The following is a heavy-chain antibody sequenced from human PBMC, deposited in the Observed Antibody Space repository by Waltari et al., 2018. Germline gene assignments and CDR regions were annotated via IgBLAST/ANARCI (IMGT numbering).Heavy chain of an antibody. CDR1: GYTFTGYY. CDR3: AKGVVSSGALYYFDY. Sequence: QVQLVQSGAEVKKPGASVKVSCKASGYTFTGYYMHWVRQAPGQGLEWMGWINPNSVGTNYAQKLQGRDTMTRDTSISTAYMELNSLRAEDTAVYYCAKGVVSSGALYYFDYWGQGTLVTVSS. J-gene: IGHJ4*02. V-gene: IGHV1-2*02. D-gene: IGHD3-22*01. CDR2: INPNSVGT.